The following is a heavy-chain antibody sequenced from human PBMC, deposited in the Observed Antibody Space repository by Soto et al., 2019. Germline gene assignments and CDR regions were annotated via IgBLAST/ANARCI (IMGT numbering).Heavy chain of an antibody. CDR1: GGTFSSYA. D-gene: IGHD3-22*01. J-gene: IGHJ4*02. V-gene: IGHV1-69*13. CDR3: ARGHSSGYPSRI. CDR2: IIPIFGTA. Sequence: AVKVSCKASGGTFSSYAISWVRQAPGQGLEWMGGIIPIFGTANYAQKFQGRVTITADESTRTAYMELSSLRSEDTAVYYCARGHSSGYPSRIWGQGTLVTVSS.